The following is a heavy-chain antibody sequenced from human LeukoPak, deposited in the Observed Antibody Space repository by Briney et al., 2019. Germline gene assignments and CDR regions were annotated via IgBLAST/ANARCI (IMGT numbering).Heavy chain of an antibody. D-gene: IGHD6-19*01. CDR3: AKSGDSSGWYAGSFDY. J-gene: IGHJ4*02. CDR1: GFTFSTYW. Sequence: SGGSLRLSCAASGFTFSTYWMHWVRQGPGKGLVWVSRINSDGTSTTYADSVKGRFTISRDNAKNTLSLQMNSLRAEDTAVYYCAKSGDSSGWYAGSFDYWGQGILVTVSS. V-gene: IGHV3-74*01. CDR2: INSDGTST.